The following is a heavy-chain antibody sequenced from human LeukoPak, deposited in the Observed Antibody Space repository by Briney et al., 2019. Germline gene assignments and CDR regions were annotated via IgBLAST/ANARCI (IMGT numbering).Heavy chain of an antibody. CDR1: GYIFKSYG. V-gene: IGHV1-18*01. D-gene: IGHD1-26*01. CDR2: ISGYNGKT. Sequence: GASVKVSCKASGYIFKSYGVNWVRQAPGQGLEWVGWISGYNGKTDCAQRFQGRVTMTRDTSTSTAYMELRSLRSEDTAVYYCARSGILVAGVRMDVWGKGTTVIVSS. J-gene: IGHJ6*04. CDR3: ARSGILVAGVRMDV.